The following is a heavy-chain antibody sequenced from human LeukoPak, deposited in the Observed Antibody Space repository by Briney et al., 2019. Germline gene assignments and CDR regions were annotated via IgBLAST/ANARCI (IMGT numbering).Heavy chain of an antibody. D-gene: IGHD1-7*01. CDR1: GFTVSSNY. CDR2: IYSGGST. Sequence: PGGSLRLSCAASGFTVSSNYMSWVRQAPGKGLEWVSVIYSGGSTYYADSVKGRFTISRDNSKNTLYLQMNSLRGWDTAVYYCARDRGRWNYAVVTGYYCDDWGQGTLVTVSS. V-gene: IGHV3-66*02. CDR3: ARDRGRWNYAVVTGYYCDD. J-gene: IGHJ4*02.